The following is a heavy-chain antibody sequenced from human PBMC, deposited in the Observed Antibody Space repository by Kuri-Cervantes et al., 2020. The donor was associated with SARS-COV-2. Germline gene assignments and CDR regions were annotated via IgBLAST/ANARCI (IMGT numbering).Heavy chain of an antibody. CDR1: GFTFSSYA. CDR2: ISYDGSNK. D-gene: IGHD3-3*01. Sequence: GGSLRLSCAASGFTFSSYAMHWVRQAPGKGLEWVAVISYDGSNKYYADSVKGRFTISRDNSKNTLYLQMNSLRAEDTAVYYCARGGTYYDFWSGYYNYYYGMDVWGQGPTVPVSS. V-gene: IGHV3-30-3*01. CDR3: ARGGTYYDFWSGYYNYYYGMDV. J-gene: IGHJ6*02.